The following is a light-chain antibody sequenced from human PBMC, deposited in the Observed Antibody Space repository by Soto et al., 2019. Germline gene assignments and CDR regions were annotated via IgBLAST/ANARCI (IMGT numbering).Light chain of an antibody. CDR1: SSDVGAYIY. V-gene: IGLV2-14*03. Sequence: QSVLTQPASVSGSPGQSITISCGGTSSDVGAYIYVSWYQQFPGKAPKLILYEVNNRPSGVSDRFSGSKSDTTAYLTISGLQAEDEADYYCSSYSDSDTKVFGTGTKVTVL. CDR2: EVN. CDR3: SSYSDSDTKV. J-gene: IGLJ1*01.